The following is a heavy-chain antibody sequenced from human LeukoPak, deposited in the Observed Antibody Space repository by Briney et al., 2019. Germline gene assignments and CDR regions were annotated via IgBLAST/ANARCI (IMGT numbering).Heavy chain of an antibody. D-gene: IGHD2-2*01. CDR2: VYNSGSP. CDR1: GGPISSGGYY. J-gene: IGHJ6*02. V-gene: IGHV4-31*03. CDR3: ARDVPKKAPYGVDV. Sequence: SETLSLTCTVSGGPISSGGYYWSWIRQHPGKGLEWIGYVYNSGSPYNNPSLKGRVTISLDTSKNQFSLKLTSVTAADTAVYYCARDVPKKAPYGVDVWGPGTTVIVSS.